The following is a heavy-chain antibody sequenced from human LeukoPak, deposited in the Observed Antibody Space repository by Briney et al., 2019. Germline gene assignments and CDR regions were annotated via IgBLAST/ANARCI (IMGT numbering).Heavy chain of an antibody. J-gene: IGHJ5*02. CDR2: IIPIFGTA. V-gene: IGHV1-69*05. CDR1: GGTFSSYA. Sequence: ASVKVSCKASGGTFSSYAISWVRQAPGQGLEWMGGIIPIFGTANYAQKFQGRVTMTRDTSISTAYMELSRLRSDDTAVYYCARGNYDFWSGYHTNWFDPWGQGTLVTVSS. CDR3: ARGNYDFWSGYHTNWFDP. D-gene: IGHD3-3*01.